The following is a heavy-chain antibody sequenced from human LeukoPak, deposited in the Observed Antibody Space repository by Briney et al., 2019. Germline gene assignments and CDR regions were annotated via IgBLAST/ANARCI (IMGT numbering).Heavy chain of an antibody. V-gene: IGHV1-18*01. J-gene: IGHJ3*01. Sequence: ASVKVSCKASGYNFTSYTISWVRQAPGQGLEWMGWISAYNDNTNYGQKHQGRVTMTTDTSTSTAYMELRSLRPDDTAVYYCARDEGAPIAAANVWGRGTMVTVSS. CDR2: ISAYNDNT. D-gene: IGHD6-13*01. CDR3: ARDEGAPIAAANV. CDR1: GYNFTSYT.